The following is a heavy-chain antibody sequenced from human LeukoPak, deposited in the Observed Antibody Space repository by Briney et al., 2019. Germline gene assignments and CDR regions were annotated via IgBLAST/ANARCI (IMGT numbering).Heavy chain of an antibody. V-gene: IGHV1-8*02. J-gene: IGHJ4*02. CDR3: ARGRRIVGATVGFNY. CDR2: MNPNSGNT. D-gene: IGHD1-26*01. CDR1: GYTFTSYY. Sequence: ASVKVSCKASGYTFTSYYMHWVRQATGQGLEWMGWMNPNSGNTGYAQKFQGRVTMTRNTSISTAYMELSSLRSEDTAVYYCARGRRIVGATVGFNYWGQGTLVTVSS.